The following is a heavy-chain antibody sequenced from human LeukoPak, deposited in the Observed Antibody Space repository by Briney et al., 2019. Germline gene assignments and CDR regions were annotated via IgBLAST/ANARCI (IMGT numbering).Heavy chain of an antibody. D-gene: IGHD1-26*01. CDR3: ATGWSKWELLKRAFDI. Sequence: ASVKVSCKVSGYTLTELSMHWVRQAPGKGLEWMGGFDPEDGETIYAQKFQGRVTMTEDTSTDTAYMELSSLRSEDTAVYYCATGWSKWELLKRAFDISGQGTMVTVSS. CDR2: FDPEDGET. J-gene: IGHJ3*02. V-gene: IGHV1-24*01. CDR1: GYTLTELS.